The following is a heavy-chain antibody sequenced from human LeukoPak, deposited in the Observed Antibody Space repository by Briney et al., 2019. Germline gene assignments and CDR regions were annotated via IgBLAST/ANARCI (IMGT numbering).Heavy chain of an antibody. D-gene: IGHD6-6*01. CDR2: MNPNSGNT. Sequence: ASVKVSCKASGYTFTSYDINWVRQATGQGLEWMGWMNPNSGNTGYAQKFQGRVTITRNTSISTAYMELSSLRSEDTAVYYCARVGWKYSSSSDPLYYYYYMDVWGKGTTVTVSS. V-gene: IGHV1-8*03. J-gene: IGHJ6*03. CDR3: ARVGWKYSSSSDPLYYYYYMDV. CDR1: GYTFTSYD.